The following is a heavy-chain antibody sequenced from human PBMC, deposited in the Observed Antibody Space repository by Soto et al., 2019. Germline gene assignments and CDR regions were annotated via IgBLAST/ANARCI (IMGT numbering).Heavy chain of an antibody. Sequence: EGKLVESGGGLVQPGGSLRLSCAVSGFTLSDYYIDWVRQAPGKGLEWLARSRDKANSFSTDYAASVKSRLSISRDDSESSVFLQMNSLRTEDTALYYCARTKSYGAYDVWGQGTVVIVSS. CDR3: ARTKSYGAYDV. J-gene: IGHJ3*01. D-gene: IGHD3-10*01. V-gene: IGHV3-72*01. CDR1: GFTLSDYY. CDR2: SRDKANSFST.